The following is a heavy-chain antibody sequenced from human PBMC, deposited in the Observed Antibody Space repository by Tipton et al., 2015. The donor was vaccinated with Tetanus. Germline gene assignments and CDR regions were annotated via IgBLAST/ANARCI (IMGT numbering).Heavy chain of an antibody. CDR1: GYTFTKYG. V-gene: IGHV5-51*01. CDR3: ARQKGY. J-gene: IGHJ4*02. Sequence: QSGPEVKKPGASVKVSCKASGYTFTKYGISWVRQAPGQGLEWMGVIYPGDSSTIYSPSFQGLVTISVDKSINTTYLRWTSLKASDSAMYYCARQKGYWGQGTLVTVSS. CDR2: IYPGDSST.